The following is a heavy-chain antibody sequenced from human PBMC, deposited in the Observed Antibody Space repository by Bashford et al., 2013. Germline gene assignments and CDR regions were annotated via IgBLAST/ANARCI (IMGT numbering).Heavy chain of an antibody. CDR2: IIPILGIA. D-gene: IGHD2-15*01. Sequence: VASVKVSCKASGYSFTTYDINWVRRAPGQGLEWMGRIIPILGIANYAQKFQGRVTITADKSTSTAYMELSSLRSEDTAVYYCARISITYGMDVVGQGTAVTGLL. J-gene: IGHJ6*02. CDR1: GYSFTTYD. V-gene: IGHV1-69*04. CDR3: ARISITYGMDV.